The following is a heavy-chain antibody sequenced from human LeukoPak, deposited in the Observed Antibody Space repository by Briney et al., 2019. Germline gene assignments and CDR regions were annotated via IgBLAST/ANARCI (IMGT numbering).Heavy chain of an antibody. J-gene: IGHJ5*02. CDR1: GGTFSSYA. CDR3: ARPVSYSGSVRSNWFAR. CDR2: IIPILGIA. V-gene: IGHV1-69*10. Sequence: SVKVSCKASGGTFSSYAISWVRQAPGQGLEWMGGIIPILGIANYAQKFQGRVTITADKSTSTAYMELSRLRSEDTAVYYCARPVSYSGSVRSNWFARWGQGTLVTVS. D-gene: IGHD1-26*01.